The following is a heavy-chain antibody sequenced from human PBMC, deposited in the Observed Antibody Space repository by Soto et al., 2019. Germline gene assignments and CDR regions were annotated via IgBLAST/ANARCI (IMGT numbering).Heavy chain of an antibody. CDR2: IYYTGST. Sequence: SETLSLTCTFSGCSISSYYWSWIRQPPGKGLEWIGYIYYTGSTNYNPSLKSRVTISVDTSKNQFSLKVSSVTAADTAVYYCARHRDSYGSGDFDYWGQGTLVTV. D-gene: IGHD5-18*01. CDR3: ARHRDSYGSGDFDY. CDR1: GCSISSYY. V-gene: IGHV4-59*08. J-gene: IGHJ4*02.